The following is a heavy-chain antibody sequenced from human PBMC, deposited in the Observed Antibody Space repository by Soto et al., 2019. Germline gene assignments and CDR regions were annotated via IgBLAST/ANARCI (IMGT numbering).Heavy chain of an antibody. J-gene: IGHJ5*02. CDR2: IYYSGST. Sequence: QVQLQESGPGLVKPSQTLSLTCTVSGGSISSGDYYWSWIRQPPGKGLEWIGYIYYSGSTYYNPSLKSRVTISVDTSRSQFSLRLTSVTAADTAVYYCAIGYALRGYCSGGRCPGWFDPWGQGTLVTVSS. CDR1: GGSISSGDYY. CDR3: AIGYALRGYCSGGRCPGWFDP. V-gene: IGHV4-30-4*01. D-gene: IGHD2-15*01.